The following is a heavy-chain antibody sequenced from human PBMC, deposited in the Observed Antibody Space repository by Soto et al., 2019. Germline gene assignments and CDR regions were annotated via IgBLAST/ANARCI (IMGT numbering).Heavy chain of an antibody. CDR1: GGSISDGYY. V-gene: IGHV4-31*03. D-gene: IGHD3-22*01. Sequence: SETLSLTCTVSGGSISDGYYWTWIRQHPGKGPEWIGSISASGSTSYNPSLKSRLTVSVDKSKNQFSLNLRSVTAADTAVYYCARRDRSGFSYWLDTWGQGTLVTAPQ. CDR3: ARRDRSGFSYWLDT. CDR2: ISASGST. J-gene: IGHJ5*02.